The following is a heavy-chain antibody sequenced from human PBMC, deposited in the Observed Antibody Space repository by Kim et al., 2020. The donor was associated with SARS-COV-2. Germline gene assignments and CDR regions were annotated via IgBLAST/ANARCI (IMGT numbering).Heavy chain of an antibody. D-gene: IGHD3-3*01. V-gene: IGHV4-39*01. Sequence: SLKGRVTISVDTSKNQFSLKLSAVTAADTAVYYCARQIWSGYYLPYYFDYWGQGTLVTVSS. J-gene: IGHJ4*02. CDR3: ARQIWSGYYLPYYFDY.